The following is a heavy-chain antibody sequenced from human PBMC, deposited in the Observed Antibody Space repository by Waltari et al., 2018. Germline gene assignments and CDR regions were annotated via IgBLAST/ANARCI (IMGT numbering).Heavy chain of an antibody. CDR3: ARAQSRDSSSSS. Sequence: EVQLVESGGGLVQPGGSLRLSCVASGLSFSSYEMHWVRQAPGKGLEWVSYISSSGSIIYYADSVKGRFTISRDNAKKSLYLQMNSLRAEDTAVYYCARAQSRDSSSSSWGQGTLVTVSS. J-gene: IGHJ4*02. V-gene: IGHV3-48*03. D-gene: IGHD6-6*01. CDR2: ISSSGSII. CDR1: GLSFSSYE.